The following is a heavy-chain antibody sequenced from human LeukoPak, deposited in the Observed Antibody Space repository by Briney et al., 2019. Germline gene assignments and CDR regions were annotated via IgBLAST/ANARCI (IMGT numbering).Heavy chain of an antibody. D-gene: IGHD3-22*01. J-gene: IGHJ4*02. V-gene: IGHV3-48*01. Sequence: GGSLRLSCAASGFTFSSYSMNWVRQAPGKGLEWVSYISSSSSTIYYADSVKGRFTISRDNAKNSLYVQVNSLGTEDTAAYYCAKGSYYDSSGSFYFDYWGQGTLVTVSS. CDR3: AKGSYYDSSGSFYFDY. CDR1: GFTFSSYS. CDR2: ISSSSSTI.